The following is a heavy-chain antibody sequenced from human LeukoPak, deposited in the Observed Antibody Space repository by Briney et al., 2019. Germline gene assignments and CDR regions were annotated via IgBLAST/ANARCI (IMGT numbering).Heavy chain of an antibody. CDR2: INHSGST. D-gene: IGHD3-10*01. V-gene: IGHV4-34*01. Sequence: SETLSLTCAVYGGSFSGYYWSRIRQPPGKGLEWIGEINHSGSTNYNPSLKSRVTISVDTSKNQFSLKLSSVTAADTAVYYCARLPDYYGSGSLGDYWGQGTLVTVSS. J-gene: IGHJ4*02. CDR3: ARLPDYYGSGSLGDY. CDR1: GGSFSGYY.